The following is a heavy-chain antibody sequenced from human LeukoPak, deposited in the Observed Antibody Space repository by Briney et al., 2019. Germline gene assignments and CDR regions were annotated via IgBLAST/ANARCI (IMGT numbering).Heavy chain of an antibody. CDR2: IYIDGTT. J-gene: IGHJ4*02. V-gene: IGHV3-53*01. Sequence: GGSLRLSCAASGFIVSHNYMTWVRQAPGKGLEWISVIYIDGTTYYADSVKGRFTISRDQANNTLYLQMNTLRDEDTAVYYCARGPRYSFYWGQGTLVSVPS. D-gene: IGHD6-13*01. CDR3: ARGPRYSFY. CDR1: GFIVSHNY.